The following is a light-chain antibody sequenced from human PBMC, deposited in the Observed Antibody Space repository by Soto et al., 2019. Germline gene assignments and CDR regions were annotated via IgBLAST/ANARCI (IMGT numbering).Light chain of an antibody. CDR3: AAWDDSLNGYV. CDR2: EVN. V-gene: IGLV2-14*01. J-gene: IGLJ1*01. CDR1: SSDIGAYDY. Sequence: QSALTQPASLSGSPGQSITISCTGTSSDIGAYDYVSWFQQHPGKAPKLMISEVNNRPSGVSNRFSGSKSGNTAYLTISGLQVEDEADYYCAAWDDSLNGYVFGTGTKLTVL.